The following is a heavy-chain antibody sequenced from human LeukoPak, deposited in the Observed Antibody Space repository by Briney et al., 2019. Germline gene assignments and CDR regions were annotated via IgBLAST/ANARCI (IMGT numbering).Heavy chain of an antibody. CDR2: IYTSGST. D-gene: IGHD3-3*01. J-gene: IGHJ4*02. V-gene: IGHV4-4*07. CDR3: ARVSGLNYDFRSGYAAYFDY. CDR1: GGSISSYY. Sequence: SETLSLTCTVSGGSISSYYWSWIRQPAGKGLEWIGRIYTSGSTNYNPSLKSRVTMSVDTSKNQFSLKLSSVTAADTAVYYCARVSGLNYDFRSGYAAYFDYWGQGTLVTVSS.